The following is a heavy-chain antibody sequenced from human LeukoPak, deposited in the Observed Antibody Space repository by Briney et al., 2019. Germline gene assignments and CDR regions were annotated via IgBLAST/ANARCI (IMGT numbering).Heavy chain of an antibody. V-gene: IGHV4-34*01. D-gene: IGHD3-3*01. CDR2: INHSGST. Sequence: PSETLSLTCAVYGGSFSGCYWNWIRQPPGKGLEWIGEINHSGSTNYNPSLKSRVTISLDTSKNQFSLKLSSVTAADMAVYYCANDGYWGQGTLVTVSS. CDR1: GGSFSGCY. J-gene: IGHJ4*02. CDR3: ANDGY.